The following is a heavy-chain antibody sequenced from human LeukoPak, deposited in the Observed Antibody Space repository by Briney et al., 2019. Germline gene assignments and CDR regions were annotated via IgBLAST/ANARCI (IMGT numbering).Heavy chain of an antibody. D-gene: IGHD5-24*01. CDR2: IYYSGST. CDR1: GGSISSYY. V-gene: IGHV4-59*01. Sequence: PSETLSLTCTVSGGSISSYYWSWIRQPPGKGLEWIGYIYYSGSTNYNPSLKSRVTISVDTSKNQFSLKLSSVTAADTAVYYCARARRDGYNGFDYWGQGTLVTVSS. J-gene: IGHJ4*02. CDR3: ARARRDGYNGFDY.